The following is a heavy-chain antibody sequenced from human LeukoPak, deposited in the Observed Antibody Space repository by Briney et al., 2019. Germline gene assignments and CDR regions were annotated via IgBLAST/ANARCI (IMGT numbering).Heavy chain of an antibody. D-gene: IGHD2-2*01. CDR3: AGLLLSGEYYYYYGMDV. CDR2: SYTSGST. CDR1: GDSISSGSYH. Sequence: KTSETLSLTCTVSGDSISSGSYHWTSIRQPAGKGLQWIWRSYTSGSTNYNPSLKSRVTISVDTSKNQFYLKLSSVTAAETAVYYCAGLLLSGEYYYYYGMDVWGQGTTVTVSS. V-gene: IGHV4-61*02. J-gene: IGHJ6*02.